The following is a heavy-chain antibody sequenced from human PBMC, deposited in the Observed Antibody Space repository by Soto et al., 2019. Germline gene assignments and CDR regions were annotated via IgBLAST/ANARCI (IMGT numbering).Heavy chain of an antibody. CDR1: GYTFTRSG. CDR2: INPSGGST. D-gene: IGHD6-13*01. CDR3: ARLQAAAGDNDLTFDY. Sequence: EASVKVSCKASGYTFTRSGISWVRQAPGQGLEWMGIINPSGGSTSYAQKFQGRVTMTRDTSISTAYLQWSSLKASDTAMYYCARLQAAAGDNDLTFDYWGQGTLVTVSS. V-gene: IGHV1-46*01. J-gene: IGHJ4*02.